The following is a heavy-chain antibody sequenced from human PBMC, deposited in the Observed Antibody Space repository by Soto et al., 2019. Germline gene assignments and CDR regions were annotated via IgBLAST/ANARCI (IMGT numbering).Heavy chain of an antibody. CDR2: ISWNSGSI. J-gene: IGHJ4*02. CDR3: AKDMGYDLSPLGYFDY. CDR1: GFTFDDYA. D-gene: IGHD5-12*01. V-gene: IGHV3-9*01. Sequence: LRLSCAASGFTFDDYAMHWVRQAPGKGLEWVSGISWNSGSIGYADSVKGRFTISRDNAKNSLYLQMSSLRSEDTALYYCAKDMGYDLSPLGYFDYWGQGTLVTVSS.